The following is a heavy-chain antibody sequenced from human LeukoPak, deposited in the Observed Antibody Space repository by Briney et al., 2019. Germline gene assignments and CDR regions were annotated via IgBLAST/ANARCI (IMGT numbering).Heavy chain of an antibody. J-gene: IGHJ4*02. CDR3: AGKLGYCSSTSCYEGLGFGYDY. V-gene: IGHV4-59*08. CDR1: GGSISSYY. CDR2: IYYSGST. D-gene: IGHD2-2*01. Sequence: SETLSLTCTVSGGSISSYYWSWIRQPPGKGLEWIGYIYYSGSTNYNPSLKSRVTISVDTSKNQFSLKLSSVTAADTAVYYCAGKLGYCSSTSCYEGLGFGYDYWGQGTLVTVSS.